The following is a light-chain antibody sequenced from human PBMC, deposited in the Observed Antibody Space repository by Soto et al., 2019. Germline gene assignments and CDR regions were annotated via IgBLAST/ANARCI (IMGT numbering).Light chain of an antibody. CDR3: QQSYSTPRFT. Sequence: DIQMTQSPSSLSASVGDRVTITCRASQSISSYLNWYQQKPVKAPTLLIYAASSLQSGVPSRFSGSGSGTDVTLTISSLQPEDVSTDYCQQSYSTPRFTFGPGTKVDIK. CDR1: QSISSY. J-gene: IGKJ3*01. CDR2: AAS. V-gene: IGKV1-39*01.